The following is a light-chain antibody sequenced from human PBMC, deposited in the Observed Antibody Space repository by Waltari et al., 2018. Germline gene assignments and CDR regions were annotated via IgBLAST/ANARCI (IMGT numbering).Light chain of an antibody. CDR1: SSNIRAGYD. Sequence: QSVLTQPPSVSGAPGQTVTIPCNGSSSNIRAGYDVHCYQQFPGTAPKLLIYGNINRPSGVPDRFSGSKSGTSASLAITGLQAEDEADYYCQSYDSSLSGYIFGPVTTVTVL. V-gene: IGLV1-40*01. CDR3: QSYDSSLSGYI. CDR2: GNI. J-gene: IGLJ1*01.